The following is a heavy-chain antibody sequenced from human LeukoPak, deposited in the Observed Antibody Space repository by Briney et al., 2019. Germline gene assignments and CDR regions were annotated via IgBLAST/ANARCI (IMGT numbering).Heavy chain of an antibody. CDR1: GFTSSSYG. V-gene: IGHV3-23*01. CDR2: ISHSDTTT. J-gene: IGHJ4*02. CDR3: SKRVRYARATVYFDS. Sequence: GGSLRLSCEASGFTSSSYGMNWVRQAPAQGLERVSAISHSDTTTYYADSVKGRFIISSDNSKNTLFLQLNSLIPDDTAAYYCSKRVRYARATVYFDSWGQVTLVTVSS. D-gene: IGHD2-2*01.